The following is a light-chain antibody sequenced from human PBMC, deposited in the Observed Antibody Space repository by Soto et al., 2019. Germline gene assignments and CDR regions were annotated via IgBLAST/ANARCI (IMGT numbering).Light chain of an antibody. CDR3: QQYGSSPPKYT. CDR2: GAS. CDR1: QSVSSSY. J-gene: IGKJ2*01. V-gene: IGKV3-20*01. Sequence: EIVLTQSPGTLSLSPGERATLSCRASQSVSSSYLAWYQQKPGQAPRLLIYGASSRATGIPDRFSGSGSGTDFTLAISRLEPEDLAVYYCQQYGSSPPKYTLGQGTNLDIK.